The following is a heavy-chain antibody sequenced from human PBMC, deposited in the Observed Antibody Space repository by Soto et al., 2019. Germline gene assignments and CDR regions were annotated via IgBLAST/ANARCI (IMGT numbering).Heavy chain of an antibody. V-gene: IGHV1-46*01. CDR2: INPSGGST. CDR1: GYTFPSYY. D-gene: IGHD3-3*01. J-gene: IGHJ6*02. Sequence: ASVKVSCKASGYTFPSYYMHWVRQAPGQGLEWMGIINPSGGSTSYAQKFQGRVTMTRDTSTSTVYMELSSLRSEDTAVYYCPRAQIRFLEWVSPLYDYGMDVWGQGTKV. CDR3: PRAQIRFLEWVSPLYDYGMDV.